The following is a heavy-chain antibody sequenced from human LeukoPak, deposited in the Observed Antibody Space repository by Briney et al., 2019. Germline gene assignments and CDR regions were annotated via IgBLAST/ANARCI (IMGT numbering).Heavy chain of an antibody. J-gene: IGHJ6*03. CDR3: ARVGLVVIGYSYYYMDV. CDR1: GFTFSSYS. CDR2: ISSSSSTI. Sequence: GGSLRLSCAASGFTFSSYSMNWVRQAPGKGLKWVTYISSSSSTIYYAHSVKGRFTISRDNAKNSLYLQMNSLRAEDTAVYYCARVGLVVIGYSYYYMDVWGKGTTVTVSS. D-gene: IGHD3-22*01. V-gene: IGHV3-48*01.